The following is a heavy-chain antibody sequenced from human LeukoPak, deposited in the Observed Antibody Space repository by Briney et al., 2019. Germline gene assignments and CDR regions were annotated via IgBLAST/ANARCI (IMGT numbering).Heavy chain of an antibody. V-gene: IGHV3-7*01. CDR3: ARDQSQGYYYDSSGYYSSSFAEYFQH. D-gene: IGHD3-22*01. J-gene: IGHJ1*01. CDR2: IKQDGSEK. Sequence: GGSLRLSCAASGFTFSSYWMSWVRQAPGKGLEWVANIKQDGSEKYYVDSVKGRFTISRDNAENSLYLQMNSLRAEDTAVYYCARDQSQGYYYDSSGYYSSSFAEYFQHWGQGTLVTVSS. CDR1: GFTFSSYW.